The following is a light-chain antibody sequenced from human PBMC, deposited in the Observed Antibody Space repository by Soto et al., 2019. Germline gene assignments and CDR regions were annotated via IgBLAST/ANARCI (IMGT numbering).Light chain of an antibody. V-gene: IGKV3-20*01. J-gene: IGKJ1*01. CDR1: QSGLANY. CDR3: QRYGSWWT. Sequence: EIVLTQSPGTLSLSPGERATLSCRASQSGLANYLAWYQQKPGQAPRLLIYRTSHRATGIPDRFSGSRSGTDFTLSISRREPEGLAVYYCQRYGSWWTFGQGTKVAIK. CDR2: RTS.